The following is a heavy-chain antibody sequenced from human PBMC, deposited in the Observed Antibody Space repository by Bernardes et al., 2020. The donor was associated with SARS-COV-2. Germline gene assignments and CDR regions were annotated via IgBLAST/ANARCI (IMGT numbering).Heavy chain of an antibody. CDR1: GFPFSSYD. Sequence: GGSLRLSCAASGFPFSSYDMHWVRQSPGKGLEWVAVISYDGSNYSYADSVKGRFTISRDNSKNTLYLQMSSLRAEDSAMYFCAKNTAVAPLTMVTAVFDYWGQGTLVTVSS. CDR2: ISYDGSNY. J-gene: IGHJ4*02. CDR3: AKNTAVAPLTMVTAVFDY. V-gene: IGHV3-30*18. D-gene: IGHD2-21*02.